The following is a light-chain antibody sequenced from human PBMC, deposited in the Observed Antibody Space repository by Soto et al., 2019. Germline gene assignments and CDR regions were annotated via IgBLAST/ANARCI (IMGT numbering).Light chain of an antibody. J-gene: IGKJ5*01. CDR2: EAT. CDR3: QKANSFPIT. V-gene: IGKV1-12*01. Sequence: DIQMTQSPSSVSASVGDTVTITCRASQGLKCLAWYQQKPGKAPRLLIYEATNLQSGVPQRLSGSGSGTDFTLTISSLQPEDFATYFCQKANSFPITCGQGTRLEIK. CDR1: QGLKC.